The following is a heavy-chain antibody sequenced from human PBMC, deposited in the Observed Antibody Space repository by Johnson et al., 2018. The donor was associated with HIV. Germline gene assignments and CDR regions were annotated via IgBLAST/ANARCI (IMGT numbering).Heavy chain of an antibody. CDR3: ARDQGVMRVVVFDDAFDV. Sequence: EVQLVESGGGVIRPGGSLRLSCAASGFIFADYGMNWVRQAPGKGLEWVSGINWNGGRTGYADSVKGRFTISRDNARTSLYLQMNSLRAEDMAVYYCARDQGVMRVVVFDDAFDVWGQGTMVTVSS. D-gene: IGHD2-15*01. V-gene: IGHV3-20*04. CDR1: GFIFADYG. CDR2: INWNGGRT. J-gene: IGHJ3*01.